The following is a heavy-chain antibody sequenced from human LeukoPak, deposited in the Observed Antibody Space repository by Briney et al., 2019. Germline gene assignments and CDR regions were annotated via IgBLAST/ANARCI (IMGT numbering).Heavy chain of an antibody. CDR3: ARDLYYYDSSGPPAR. V-gene: IGHV3-33*01. J-gene: IGHJ4*02. CDR1: GFTFSSYG. D-gene: IGHD3-22*01. CDR2: IWYDGSNK. Sequence: GGSLRLSCAASGFTFSSYGMHWVRQAPGKGLEWVAVIWYDGSNKYYADSVKGRFTISRDNSKNTLYLQMNSLRAEDTAVYYCARDLYYYDSSGPPARWGQGTLVTVSS.